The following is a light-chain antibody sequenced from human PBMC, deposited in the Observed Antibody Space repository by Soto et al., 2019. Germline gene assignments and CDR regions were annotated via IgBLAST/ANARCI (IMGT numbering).Light chain of an antibody. V-gene: IGLV2-14*01. Sequence: QSVLTQPASVSGSPGQSITISCTGTSSDVGGYNYVSWYQHHPGKAPKLMIYEVSNRPSGVSNRFSGSKSDNRASLTISGLQAEDEADYYCSSYTSSAGVFGGGTKLTVL. CDR1: SSDVGGYNY. CDR3: SSYTSSAGV. J-gene: IGLJ3*02. CDR2: EVS.